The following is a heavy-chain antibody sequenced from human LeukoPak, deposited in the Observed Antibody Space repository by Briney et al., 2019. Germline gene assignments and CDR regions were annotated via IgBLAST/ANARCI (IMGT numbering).Heavy chain of an antibody. CDR1: GYTFTGYY. CDR3: ARDFTRIRGQGWFDP. V-gene: IGHV1-2*02. Sequence: ASVKVSCKASGYTFTGYYMHWVRQAPGQGLEWMGWINPNSGGTNYAQKFQGRVTMTRDTSISTAYMELSRLRSDDTAVYYCARDFTRIRGQGWFDPWGQGTLVTVSS. CDR2: INPNSGGT. D-gene: IGHD3-10*01. J-gene: IGHJ5*02.